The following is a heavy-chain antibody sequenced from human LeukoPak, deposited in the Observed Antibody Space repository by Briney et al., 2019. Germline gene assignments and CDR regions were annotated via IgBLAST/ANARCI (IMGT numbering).Heavy chain of an antibody. V-gene: IGHV4-61*09. CDR1: GGSISSGTYY. D-gene: IGHD3-10*01. CDR2: VYISGST. Sequence: SQTLSLTCTVSGGSISSGTYYWSWIRQPAGQGLEWIGHVYISGSTNNNPSLKSRVTISVDTSKNQFSLKLSSVTAADTAVYYCARVPNGSGSYYLDYWGQGTLVTVSS. J-gene: IGHJ4*02. CDR3: ARVPNGSGSYYLDY.